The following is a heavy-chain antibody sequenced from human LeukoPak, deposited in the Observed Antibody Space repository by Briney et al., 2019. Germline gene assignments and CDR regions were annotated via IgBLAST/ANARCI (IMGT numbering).Heavy chain of an antibody. V-gene: IGHV4-59*01. D-gene: IGHD1-26*01. CDR2: IYYPGDT. J-gene: IGHJ4*02. CDR1: GGSISSYY. Sequence: SETLSLTCTVSGGSISSYYWSWIRQPPGKGVEWIGYIYYPGDTNYNPSLKSRVTISVDTSKNQFSLKLSSVTAADTAVYYCARTTLYYFDYWGQGTLVTVSS. CDR3: ARTTLYYFDY.